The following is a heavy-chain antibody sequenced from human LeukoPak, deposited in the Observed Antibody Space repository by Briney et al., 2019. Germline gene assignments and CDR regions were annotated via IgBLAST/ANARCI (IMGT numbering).Heavy chain of an antibody. Sequence: GGSLRLSCAASGFTFSSYSMNWVRQAPGKGLEWVSSITSTSSNIYYADSVKGRFTVSRDNAKNSLYLQMNSLRAEDTAVYYCARDGLYSSNWYYFDYWGQGTLVTVSS. J-gene: IGHJ4*02. V-gene: IGHV3-21*04. CDR3: ARDGLYSSNWYYFDY. D-gene: IGHD6-13*01. CDR2: ITSTSSNI. CDR1: GFTFSSYS.